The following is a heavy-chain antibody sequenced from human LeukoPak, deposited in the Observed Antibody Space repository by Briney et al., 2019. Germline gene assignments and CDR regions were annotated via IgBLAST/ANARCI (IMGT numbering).Heavy chain of an antibody. CDR2: ISGSGAIT. Sequence: GGSLRLSCAASGFNFNNYAMSWVRQDPGKGLEWVSAISGSGAITYYTDSVRGRFTISRDNSKNTLYLQMNSLRVEDTAVYYCAKDRSQDDLFDYWGQGTLVTVSS. J-gene: IGHJ4*02. CDR1: GFNFNNYA. D-gene: IGHD3-3*01. CDR3: AKDRSQDDLFDY. V-gene: IGHV3-23*01.